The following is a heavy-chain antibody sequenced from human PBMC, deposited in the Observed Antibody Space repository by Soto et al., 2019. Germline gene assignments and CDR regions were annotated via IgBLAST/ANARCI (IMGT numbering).Heavy chain of an antibody. Sequence: GGSLRLSCAASAFTFSSYALHWVRQAPGTGLEWVALISYDGSNKYYADSVKGRFTISRDNSKNMLYLQMNSLRAEDTAVYYCARAGGYSAYNYYYYYAMDVWGQGSTVTVSS. V-gene: IGHV3-30-3*01. D-gene: IGHD5-12*01. CDR2: ISYDGSNK. J-gene: IGHJ6*02. CDR3: ARAGGYSAYNYYYYYAMDV. CDR1: AFTFSSYA.